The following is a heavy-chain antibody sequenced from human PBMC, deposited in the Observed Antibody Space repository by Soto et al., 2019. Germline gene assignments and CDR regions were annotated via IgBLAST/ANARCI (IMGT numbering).Heavy chain of an antibody. D-gene: IGHD3-22*01. V-gene: IGHV3-64*01. J-gene: IGHJ1*01. CDR3: ARGPHDSSGYYLPGPEYFQH. CDR1: GFTFSSYA. Sequence: EVQLVESGGGLVQPGGSLRLSCAASGFTFSSYAMHWVRQAPGKGLEYVSAISSNGGSTYYANSVKGRFTISRDNSKNTLYLQMGSLRAEDMAVYYCARGPHDSSGYYLPGPEYFQHWGQGTLVTVSS. CDR2: ISSNGGST.